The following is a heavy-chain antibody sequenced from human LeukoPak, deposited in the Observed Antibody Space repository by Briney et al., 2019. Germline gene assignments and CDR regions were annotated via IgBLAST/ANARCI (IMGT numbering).Heavy chain of an antibody. D-gene: IGHD3-10*01. CDR3: ARGGSGRWYYYYMDV. CDR1: GGSISSYY. J-gene: IGHJ6*03. V-gene: IGHV4-4*07. Sequence: SETLSLTCTVSGGSISSYYWSWIRQPAGKGLEWIGRIYTSGSTNYNPSLKSRVTMSVDTSKNQFSLKLSSVTVADTAVYYCARGGSGRWYYYYMDVWGKGTTVTISS. CDR2: IYTSGST.